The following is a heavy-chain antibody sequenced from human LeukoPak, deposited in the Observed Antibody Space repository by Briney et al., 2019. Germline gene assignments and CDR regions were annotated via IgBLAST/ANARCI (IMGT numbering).Heavy chain of an antibody. V-gene: IGHV4-34*01. CDR3: AIEPVTYYDILTGYYSDY. J-gene: IGHJ4*02. CDR1: GGSFSGYY. CDR2: INHSGST. Sequence: PSETLSLTCAVYGGSFSGYYWSWIRQPPGKGLEWIGEINHSGSTNYNPSLKSRVTISVDTSKNQFSLKLNSVTAADTAVYYCAIEPVTYYDILTGYYSDYWGQGTLVTVSS. D-gene: IGHD3-9*01.